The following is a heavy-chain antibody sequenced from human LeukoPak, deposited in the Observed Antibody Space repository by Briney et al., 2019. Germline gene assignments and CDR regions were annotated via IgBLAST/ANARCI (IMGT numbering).Heavy chain of an antibody. V-gene: IGHV3-23*01. Sequence: GGSLRLSCAAPGFTFSSYAMSWVRQAPGKGLEWVSAISGSGGSTYYADSVKGRFTISRDNSKNTLYLQMNSLRAEDTAVYYCANLHCSGGSCYSEDYFDYWGQGTLVTVSS. D-gene: IGHD2-15*01. J-gene: IGHJ4*02. CDR3: ANLHCSGGSCYSEDYFDY. CDR1: GFTFSSYA. CDR2: ISGSGGST.